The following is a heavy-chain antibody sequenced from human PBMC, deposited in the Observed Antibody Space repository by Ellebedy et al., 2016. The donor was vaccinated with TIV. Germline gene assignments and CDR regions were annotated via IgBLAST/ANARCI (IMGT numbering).Heavy chain of an antibody. D-gene: IGHD3-10*01. Sequence: GESLKISCAASGFTFSDYWMSWVRQAPGKGLEWVANINEHGSETYYVDSVKGRVTISRDNAKNSLFLQMNSLRAEDKTLYYCARPGSPGSVDYWGQGTPITVSS. CDR1: GFTFSDYW. J-gene: IGHJ4*02. V-gene: IGHV3-7*03. CDR2: INEHGSET. CDR3: ARPGSPGSVDY.